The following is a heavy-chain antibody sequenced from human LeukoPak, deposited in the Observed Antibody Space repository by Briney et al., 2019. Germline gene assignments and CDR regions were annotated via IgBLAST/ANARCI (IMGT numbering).Heavy chain of an antibody. D-gene: IGHD6-19*01. V-gene: IGHV3-74*03. CDR3: TRAGYSSGFDS. J-gene: IGHJ5*01. Sequence: GGSLRLSCAASXFTFSGYLMHWVRQAPGKGLVWVSRINSDGYSITYADSVKGRFTISRDNAKNTLYLQMNSLIAEDTAVYFCTRAGYSSGFDSWGQGTLVTVSS. CDR1: XFTFSGYL. CDR2: INSDGYSI.